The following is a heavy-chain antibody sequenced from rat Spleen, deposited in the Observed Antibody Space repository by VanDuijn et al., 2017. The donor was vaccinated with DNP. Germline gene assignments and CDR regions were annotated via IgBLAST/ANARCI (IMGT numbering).Heavy chain of an antibody. J-gene: IGHJ2*01. CDR1: GFIFSDYA. CDR3: TKRGNYGGYDY. Sequence: EVQLVESGGGLVRPGNSLRLSCAASGFIFSDYAMAWVRQSPKMGLEWVATIIYDGSSTFYRDSVTGRFTISRDFAKSTLYLQMDSLRSEDLATYYCTKRGNYGGYDYWGQGVMVTVSS. D-gene: IGHD1-11*01. V-gene: IGHV5S10*01. CDR2: IIYDGSST.